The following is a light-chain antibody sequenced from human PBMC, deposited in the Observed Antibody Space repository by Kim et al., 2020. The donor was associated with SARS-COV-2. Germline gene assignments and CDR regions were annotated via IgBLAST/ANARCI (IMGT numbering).Light chain of an antibody. CDR2: KAY. V-gene: IGKV1-5*03. CDR1: QSIYIW. J-gene: IGKJ1*01. CDR3: QQYDVHPET. Sequence: ASVGDRFTISCRASQSIYIWLAWFQQKPGKAPRVLMYKAYALESGVPSRFIGSGSGTEFTLTISSLQPDDSATYYCQQYDVHPETFGQGTKVDIK.